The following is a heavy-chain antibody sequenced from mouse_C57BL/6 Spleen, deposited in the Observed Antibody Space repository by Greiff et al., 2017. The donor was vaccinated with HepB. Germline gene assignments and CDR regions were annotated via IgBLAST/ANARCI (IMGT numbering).Heavy chain of an antibody. CDR1: GYAFTNYL. CDR2: INPGSGGT. Sequence: VQLQQSGAELVRPGTSVKVSCKASGYAFTNYLIEWVKQRPGQGLEWIGVINPGSGGTNYNEKFKGKATLTADKSSSTAYMQLSSLTSEDSAVYFCARSGGYSPFAYWGQGTLVTVSA. V-gene: IGHV1-54*01. D-gene: IGHD4-1*01. J-gene: IGHJ3*01. CDR3: ARSGGYSPFAY.